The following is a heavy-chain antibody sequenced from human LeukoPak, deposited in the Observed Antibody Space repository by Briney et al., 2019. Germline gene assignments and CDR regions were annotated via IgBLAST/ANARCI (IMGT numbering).Heavy chain of an antibody. Sequence: ASVKVSCKASGYTFTGYYMHWVRQAPGQGLEWMGWINPNSGGTNYAQKFQGRVTMTRDTSISTAYMELSRLRSDDTAVYYCAREALGAGLRKDDAFDIWGQGTMVTVSS. CDR3: AREALGAGLRKDDAFDI. J-gene: IGHJ3*02. CDR1: GYTFTGYY. V-gene: IGHV1-2*02. D-gene: IGHD1-26*01. CDR2: INPNSGGT.